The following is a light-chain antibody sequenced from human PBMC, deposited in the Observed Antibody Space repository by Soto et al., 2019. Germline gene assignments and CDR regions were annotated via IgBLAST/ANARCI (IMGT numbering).Light chain of an antibody. J-gene: IGKJ5*01. Sequence: EIVLTQSPATLSLSPGERATLSCRASQGVSNYLIWYQQKPGQAPRLLIYDASNRASGIPARFSGSGSGTDFTLTISSLEPEDFAVYFCQQRSTWPITFGQGTRLEI. CDR2: DAS. CDR1: QGVSNY. V-gene: IGKV3-11*01. CDR3: QQRSTWPIT.